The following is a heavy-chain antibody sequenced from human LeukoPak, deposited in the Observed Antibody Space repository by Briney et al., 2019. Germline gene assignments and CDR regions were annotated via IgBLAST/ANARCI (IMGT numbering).Heavy chain of an antibody. CDR1: GGSISSADYY. Sequence: SHTLSLTCTVSGGSISSADYYWSWIRQPPGKGLEWIGYGYYSGRTYYNPSLKSRLTISLDTSKNHFSLNLSSVTAADTAVYFCARDVRRRGASNYFDNWGQGTLVTVSS. V-gene: IGHV4-30-4*08. J-gene: IGHJ4*02. CDR2: GYYSGRT. CDR3: ARDVRRRGASNYFDN. D-gene: IGHD2-2*01.